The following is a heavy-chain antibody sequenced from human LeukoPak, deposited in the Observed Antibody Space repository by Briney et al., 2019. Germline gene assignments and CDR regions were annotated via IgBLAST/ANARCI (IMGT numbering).Heavy chain of an antibody. V-gene: IGHV4-34*12. CDR2: IFYSGST. J-gene: IGHJ3*02. CDR3: AKSNGYGLVDI. Sequence: PSETLSLTCAVYGGSFSGDFWSWIRQSPGKGLEWIGNIFYSGSTYYSPSLKSRVTISLDTSRTQFPLKLPSVTAADTAVYYCAKSNGYGLVDIWGQGTMVTVSS. D-gene: IGHD3-10*01. CDR1: GGSFSGDF.